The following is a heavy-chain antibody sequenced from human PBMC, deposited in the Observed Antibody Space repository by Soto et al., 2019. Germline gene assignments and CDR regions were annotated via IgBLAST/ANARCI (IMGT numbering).Heavy chain of an antibody. V-gene: IGHV1-69*13. D-gene: IGHD6-6*01. CDR1: GGTFSSYA. CDR3: ARDLIAARQEGYYYYYGMDV. J-gene: IGHJ6*02. CDR2: IIPIFGTA. Sequence: SVKVSCKASGGTFSSYAISWVRQAPGQGLEWMGGIIPIFGTANYAQKFQGRVTITADESTSTAYMELSSLRSEDTAVYYCARDLIAARQEGYYYYYGMDVWGQGTTVTVSS.